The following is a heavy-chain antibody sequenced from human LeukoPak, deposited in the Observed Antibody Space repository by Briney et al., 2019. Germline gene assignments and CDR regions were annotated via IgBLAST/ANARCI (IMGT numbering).Heavy chain of an antibody. CDR1: GYTLTELS. CDR3: ATGLISTGYYNQSPDY. D-gene: IGHD3-9*01. CDR2: FDPEDGET. J-gene: IGHJ4*02. V-gene: IGHV1-24*01. Sequence: ASVKVSCKVSGYTLTELSMHWVRQAPGKGLGWMGGFDPEDGETIYAQKFQGRVTMTEDTSTDTAYMELSSLRSEDTAVYYCATGLISTGYYNQSPDYWGQGTLVTVSS.